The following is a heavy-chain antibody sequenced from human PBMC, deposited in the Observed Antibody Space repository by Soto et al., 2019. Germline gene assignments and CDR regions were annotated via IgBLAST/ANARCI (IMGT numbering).Heavy chain of an antibody. Sequence: QVQLVQSGAEVKKPGASVKVSCKASGYTFTSYGISWVRQAPGQGLEWMGWISAYNGNTNYAQKLQGRFTMTTDSSTSTAYMELRSLRSDDTAVYYCARYPGTMVRGVSKFDYWGQGTLVTVSS. CDR2: ISAYNGNT. CDR3: ARYPGTMVRGVSKFDY. D-gene: IGHD3-10*01. J-gene: IGHJ4*02. CDR1: GYTFTSYG. V-gene: IGHV1-18*01.